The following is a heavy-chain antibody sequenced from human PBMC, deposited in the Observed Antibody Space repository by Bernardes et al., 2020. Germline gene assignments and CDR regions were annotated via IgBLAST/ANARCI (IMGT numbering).Heavy chain of an antibody. Sequence: ASLQVSCKAYGYTFTGYYLHWVRQVPGQGLEWLGRIHPNSGGTDYAQKFQGRVTMTTDTSISTAYMELRRLIPDDTAVYFCARVQHCSGDICFSVGQDYWGQGTVVTVSS. J-gene: IGHJ4*02. CDR2: IHPNSGGT. V-gene: IGHV1-2*06. D-gene: IGHD2-15*01. CDR3: ARVQHCSGDICFSVGQDY. CDR1: GYTFTGYY.